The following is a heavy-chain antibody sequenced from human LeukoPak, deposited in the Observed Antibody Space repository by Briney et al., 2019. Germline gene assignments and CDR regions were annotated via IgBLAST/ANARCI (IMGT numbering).Heavy chain of an antibody. CDR1: GLTFSSYA. CDR3: AKGSDSSGLYPFDY. CDR2: ISGSGGST. D-gene: IGHD3-22*01. Sequence: PGGSLRLSCAASGLTFSSYAMSWVRQAPGKGLEWVSAISGSGGSTYYADSVKGRFTISRDNSKNTLYLQMNSLRAEDTAVYYCAKGSDSSGLYPFDYWGQGTLVTVSS. J-gene: IGHJ4*02. V-gene: IGHV3-23*01.